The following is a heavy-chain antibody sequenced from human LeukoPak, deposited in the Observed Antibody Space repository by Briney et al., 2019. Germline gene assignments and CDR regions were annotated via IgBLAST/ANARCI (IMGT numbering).Heavy chain of an antibody. D-gene: IGHD3-22*01. CDR2: IIPIFGTA. Sequence: GSSVKVSCKASGCTFSSYAISWVRQAPGQGLEWMGGIIPIFGTANYAQKFQGRVTITADESTSTAYMELSSLRSEDTAVYYCARLPPGYYDSSGYQSPWGQGTLVTVSS. J-gene: IGHJ5*02. CDR1: GCTFSSYA. CDR3: ARLPPGYYDSSGYQSP. V-gene: IGHV1-69*01.